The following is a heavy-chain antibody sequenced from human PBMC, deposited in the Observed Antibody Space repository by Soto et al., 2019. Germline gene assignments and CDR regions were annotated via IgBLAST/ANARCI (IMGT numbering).Heavy chain of an antibody. CDR1: GGPLRRSRYG. D-gene: IGHD3-3*01. CDR2: IYYSGST. Sequence: PHSHTRTVTGGPLRRSRYGEGWIRPPPGKGLEWIGSIYYSGSTYYNPSLKSRVTISVDTSKNQFSLKLSSVAAADTAVYYCARNWEDYDAGSECQHGGQGPRVTAS. CDR3: ARNWEDYDAGSECQH. V-gene: IGHV4-39*01. J-gene: IGHJ1*01.